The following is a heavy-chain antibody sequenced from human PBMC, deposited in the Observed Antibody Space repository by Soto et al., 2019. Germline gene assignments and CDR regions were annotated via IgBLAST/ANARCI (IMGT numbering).Heavy chain of an antibody. J-gene: IGHJ6*02. CDR3: ARRVNYYGSGRDYYYYGMDV. D-gene: IGHD3-10*01. V-gene: IGHV4-39*01. Sequence: SETLSLTCTVSGGSISSSSYYWGWIRQPPGKGLEWIGSIYYSGSTYYNPSLKSRVTISVDTSKNQFSLKLSSVTAADTAVYYCARRVNYYGSGRDYYYYGMDVWGQGTTVTVSS. CDR1: GGSISSSSYY. CDR2: IYYSGST.